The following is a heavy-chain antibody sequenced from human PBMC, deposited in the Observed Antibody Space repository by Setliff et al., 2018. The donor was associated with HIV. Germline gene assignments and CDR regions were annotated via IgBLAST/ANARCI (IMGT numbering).Heavy chain of an antibody. Sequence: SETLSLTCTVSGGSISSSSYYWDWIRQPPGKSLEGVGSIFFTGSTNYRPSLESRVIVSLDTAKTQVYLKLRTVTASDTAVYYCARYTSKVDWFDPWGQGTLVTVSS. V-gene: IGHV4-39*01. D-gene: IGHD2-2*02. J-gene: IGHJ5*02. CDR2: IFFTGST. CDR3: ARYTSKVDWFDP. CDR1: GGSISSSSYY.